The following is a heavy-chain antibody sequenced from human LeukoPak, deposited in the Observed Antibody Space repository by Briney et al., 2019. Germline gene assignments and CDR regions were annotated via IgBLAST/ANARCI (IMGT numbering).Heavy chain of an antibody. Sequence: PSETLSLTCTVSGGSISSYYWSWIRQPPGKGLEWIGYIYYSRSTNYNPSLKSRVTISVDTSKNQFSLNLSSVTAADTTVYYCARYSSSGAFDIWGQGTMVTVSS. CDR3: ARYSSSGAFDI. J-gene: IGHJ3*02. V-gene: IGHV4-59*12. CDR1: GGSISSYY. CDR2: IYYSRST. D-gene: IGHD6-6*01.